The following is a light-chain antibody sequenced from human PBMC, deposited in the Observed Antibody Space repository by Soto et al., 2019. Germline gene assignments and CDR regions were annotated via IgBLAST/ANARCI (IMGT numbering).Light chain of an antibody. CDR3: PQYNSAPGT. Sequence: DIQMTQSPSSLSASVGDRVTITCRASQGISNYLAWYQQKPGKVPKLLIYAASTLQSGVPTRLSGSGSGADFTLSISGLQPEGGATSYCPQYNSAPGTFGGGTKVEIK. J-gene: IGKJ4*01. CDR2: AAS. CDR1: QGISNY. V-gene: IGKV1-27*01.